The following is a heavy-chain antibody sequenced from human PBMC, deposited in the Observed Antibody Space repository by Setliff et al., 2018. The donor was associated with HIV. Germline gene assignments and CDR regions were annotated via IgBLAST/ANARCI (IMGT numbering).Heavy chain of an antibody. Sequence: SSETLSLTCAVYGGSFSGYYWSWIRQPPGKGLEWIGEINHSGSTNYNPSLKSRVTISVDTSKNQFSLKLSSVTAADTAVYYCARAFAGYYYYGMDVWGQGTTVTVSS. J-gene: IGHJ6*02. V-gene: IGHV4-34*01. CDR3: ARAFAGYYYYGMDV. CDR1: GGSFSGYY. D-gene: IGHD1-1*01. CDR2: INHSGST.